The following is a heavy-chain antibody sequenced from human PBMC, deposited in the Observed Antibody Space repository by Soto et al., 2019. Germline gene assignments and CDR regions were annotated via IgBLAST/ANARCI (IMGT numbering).Heavy chain of an antibody. CDR2: INAGNGNT. J-gene: IGHJ2*01. D-gene: IGHD1-26*01. V-gene: IGHV1-3*01. Sequence: QVQLVQSGAEVKKPGASVKVSCKASGYTFTNYAMHWVRQAPGQRLEWMGWINAGNGNTKYSQKFQGRVTITRDTSASTAYMELSSLIPEDTAVYYCARGGSLYWYFDLWGRGTLVTVSS. CDR3: ARGGSLYWYFDL. CDR1: GYTFTNYA.